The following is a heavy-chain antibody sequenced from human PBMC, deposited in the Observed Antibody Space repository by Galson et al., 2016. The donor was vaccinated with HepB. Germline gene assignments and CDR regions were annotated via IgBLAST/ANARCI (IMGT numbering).Heavy chain of an antibody. CDR3: ARGDLNYDYAYDN. D-gene: IGHD3-3*01. J-gene: IGHJ6*02. V-gene: IGHV1-46*01. CDR2: INPNVGST. CDR1: GYTFTAYF. Sequence: SVKVSCKASGYTFTAYFIYWVRQAPGQGLEWMGFINPNVGSTTFAQKFQDRVTMTRDTSTSTGFMELSSLRSEDTAVYVCARGDLNYDYAYDNWGQGTTVTVSS.